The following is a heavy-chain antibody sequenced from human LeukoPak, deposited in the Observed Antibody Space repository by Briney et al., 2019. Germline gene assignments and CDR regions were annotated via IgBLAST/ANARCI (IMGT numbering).Heavy chain of an antibody. CDR2: INSDGSST. CDR3: ARGPTYGQAFDY. Sequence: GGSLRLSCAASGFTFSSYWMHWVRQAPGRGLVWVSRINSDGSSTSYADSVKGRFTISRDNAKNTLYLQMDSLRAEDTAVYYCARGPTYGQAFDYWGQGTLVSVSS. D-gene: IGHD3-10*01. CDR1: GFTFSSYW. J-gene: IGHJ4*02. V-gene: IGHV3-74*01.